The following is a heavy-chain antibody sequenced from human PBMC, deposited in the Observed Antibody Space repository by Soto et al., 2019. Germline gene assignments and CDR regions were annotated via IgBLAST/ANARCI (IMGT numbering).Heavy chain of an antibody. CDR2: ISYDGSNK. V-gene: IGHV3-30*18. Sequence: PGGSLRLSCAASGFTFSSYGMHWVRQAPGKGLEWVAVISYDGSNKYYADSVKGRFTISRDNSKNTLYLQMNSLRAEDTAVYYCAKRGAYYDSGGYSYYHYGMDVWGQGTTVTVSS. J-gene: IGHJ6*02. D-gene: IGHD3-22*01. CDR1: GFTFSSYG. CDR3: AKRGAYYDSGGYSYYHYGMDV.